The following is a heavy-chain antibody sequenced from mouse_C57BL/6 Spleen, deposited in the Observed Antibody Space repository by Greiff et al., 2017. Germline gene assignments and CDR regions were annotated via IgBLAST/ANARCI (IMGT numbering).Heavy chain of an antibody. J-gene: IGHJ4*01. D-gene: IGHD1-1*01. V-gene: IGHV1-39*01. CDR3: AGGPTFITTVVAPEAMDY. CDR2: INPNYGTT. CDR1: GYSFTDYN. Sequence: VQLQQSGPELVKPGASVKISCKASGYSFTDYNMNWVKQSNGKSLEWIGVINPNYGTTSYNQKFKGKATLTVDQSSSTAYMQLNSLTSEDSAVYYCAGGPTFITTVVAPEAMDYWGQGTTVTVSS.